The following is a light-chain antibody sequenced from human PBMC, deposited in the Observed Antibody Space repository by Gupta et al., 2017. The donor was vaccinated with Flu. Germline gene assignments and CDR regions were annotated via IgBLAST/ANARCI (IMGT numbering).Light chain of an antibody. Sequence: QSVLTQLHSASGTLGQWVTTPCSGSSSNIGSNTVNWYQQLPGTAPKRLIYSNNQRPSGVPDRFSGSKSGTSASLAISGLQSEDEADYYCAAWDDSLNGWVFGGGTKLTVL. CDR3: AAWDDSLNGWV. V-gene: IGLV1-44*01. CDR1: SSNIGSNT. CDR2: SNN. J-gene: IGLJ3*02.